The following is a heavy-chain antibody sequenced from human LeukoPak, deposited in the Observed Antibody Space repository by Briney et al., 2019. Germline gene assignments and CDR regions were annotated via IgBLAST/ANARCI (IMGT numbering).Heavy chain of an antibody. CDR1: GLTFSSYA. CDR2: ISYDGSNK. Sequence: PGGSLRLPCAASGLTFSSYAMHWVRQAPGKGLEWVAVISYDGSNKYYADSVKGRFTISRDNSKNTLYLQMNSLRAEDTAVYYCASWGTSLYYYYGMDVWGQGTTVTVSS. CDR3: ASWGTSLYYYYGMDV. D-gene: IGHD2-2*01. J-gene: IGHJ6*02. V-gene: IGHV3-30-3*01.